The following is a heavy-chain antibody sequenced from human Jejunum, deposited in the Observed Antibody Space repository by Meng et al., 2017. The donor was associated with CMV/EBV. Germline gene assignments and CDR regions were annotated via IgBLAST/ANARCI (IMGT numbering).Heavy chain of an antibody. J-gene: IGHJ4*02. CDR1: GYSISSGFS. V-gene: IGHV4-38-2*02. CDR2: IFHSGSA. Sequence: VSGYSISSGFSWVWIRQPPGEGLEWIGWIFHSGSAYYSPSLRSRVTMSADTSRNHLSLKLTSVTAADTAFYYCARVSGRDYGGDDYWGQGTLVTVSS. D-gene: IGHD4-17*01. CDR3: ARVSGRDYGGDDY.